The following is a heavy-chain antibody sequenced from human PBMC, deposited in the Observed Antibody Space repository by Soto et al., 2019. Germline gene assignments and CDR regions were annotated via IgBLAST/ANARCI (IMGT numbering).Heavy chain of an antibody. Sequence: SETLSLTCAVYGGSFSGYYWSWIRQPPGKGLEWIGEINHSGSTNYNPSLKSRVTISVDTSKNQFSLKLSSVTAADMAVYYCARDRSTMVRGVSSGWGQGTLVTVSS. J-gene: IGHJ4*02. V-gene: IGHV4-34*01. CDR3: ARDRSTMVRGVSSG. D-gene: IGHD3-10*01. CDR2: INHSGST. CDR1: GGSFSGYY.